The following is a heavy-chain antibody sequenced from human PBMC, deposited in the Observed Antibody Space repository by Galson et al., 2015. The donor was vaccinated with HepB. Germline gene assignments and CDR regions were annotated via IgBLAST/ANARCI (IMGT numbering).Heavy chain of an antibody. D-gene: IGHD1-26*01. CDR3: AREGGSYPYYYYYMDV. V-gene: IGHV3-74*01. Sequence: SLRLSCAASGFTFSSYWMHWVRQAPGKGLVWVSRINSDGSSTSYADSVKGRLTISRDNAKNTLYLQMNSLRAEDTAVYYCAREGGSYPYYYYYMDVWGKGTTVTVSS. CDR1: GFTFSSYW. CDR2: INSDGSST. J-gene: IGHJ6*03.